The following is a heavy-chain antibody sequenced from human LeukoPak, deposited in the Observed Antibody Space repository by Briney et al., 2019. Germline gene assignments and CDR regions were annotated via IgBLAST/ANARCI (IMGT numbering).Heavy chain of an antibody. CDR2: ICWNGGSR. Sequence: GGSLRLSCAASGFTFDDYAMHWVRQAPGKGLEWVAGICWNGGSRDYADSVKGRFTISRDNAKSSLYLQMNSLRAEDTAMYYCAIDIKRIDYYYYCMDVWGQGTTVTVSS. CDR1: GFTFDDYA. V-gene: IGHV3-9*01. CDR3: AIDIKRIDYYYYCMDV. D-gene: IGHD2-21*01. J-gene: IGHJ6*02.